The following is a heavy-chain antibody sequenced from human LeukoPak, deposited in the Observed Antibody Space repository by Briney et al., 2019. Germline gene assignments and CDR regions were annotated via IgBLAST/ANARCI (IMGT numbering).Heavy chain of an antibody. CDR2: IIPILGIA. J-gene: IGHJ3*02. Sequence: SVKVSCKASGYTFTSYDISWVRQAPGQGLEWMGRIIPILGIANYAQKFQGRVTITADKSTSTAYMELSSLRSEDTAVYYCARDLSIVGATIDIWGQGTMVTVSS. CDR1: GYTFTSYD. CDR3: ARDLSIVGATIDI. D-gene: IGHD1-26*01. V-gene: IGHV1-69*04.